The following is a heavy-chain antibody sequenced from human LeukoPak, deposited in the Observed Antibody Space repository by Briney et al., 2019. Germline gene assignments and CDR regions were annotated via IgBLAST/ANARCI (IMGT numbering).Heavy chain of an antibody. D-gene: IGHD3-22*01. CDR3: AKADDSRGFHFDY. J-gene: IGHJ4*02. V-gene: IGHV3-43*01. CDR2: ISWDGGSI. Sequence: GGSLRLSCAASGFIFDDYTMHWVRQAPGKGLEGVSLISWDGGSIYYADSVKGRFTISRDNSKNSLYLQMNSLRIEDTALYYCAKADDSRGFHFDYWGQGTLVTVSS. CDR1: GFIFDDYT.